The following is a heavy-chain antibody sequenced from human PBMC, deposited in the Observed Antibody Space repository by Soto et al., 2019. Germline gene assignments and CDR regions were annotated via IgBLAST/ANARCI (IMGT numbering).Heavy chain of an antibody. CDR2: IYYRGST. V-gene: IGHV4-59*01. CDR1: GGSISSYY. Sequence: PSETLSLTCTVSGGSISSYYWSWIRQPPGKGLEWIAYIYYRGSTNYNPSLKSRVTISVDTSKNQFSLKVTSVTAADTAVYYCARVQRSIVSPWFDPWGQGTLVTVSS. CDR3: ARVQRSIVSPWFDP. J-gene: IGHJ5*02. D-gene: IGHD2-15*01.